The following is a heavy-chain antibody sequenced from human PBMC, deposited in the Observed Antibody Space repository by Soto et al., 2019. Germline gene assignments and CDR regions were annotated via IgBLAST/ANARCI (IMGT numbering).Heavy chain of an antibody. V-gene: IGHV3-74*01. D-gene: IGHD6-19*01. J-gene: IGHJ6*02. CDR2: INSDGSST. Sequence: GGSLXXSCAASGFTFSSYWMHWVRQAPGKGLVWVSRINSDGSSTSYADSVKGRFTISRDNAKNTLYLQMNSLRAEDTAVYYCARGSSGWYYYYYGMDVWGQGTTVTVSS. CDR1: GFTFSSYW. CDR3: ARGSSGWYYYYYGMDV.